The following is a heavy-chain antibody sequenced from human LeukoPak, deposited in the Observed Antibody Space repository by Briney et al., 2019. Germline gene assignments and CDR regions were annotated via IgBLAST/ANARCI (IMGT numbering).Heavy chain of an antibody. D-gene: IGHD3-22*01. CDR2: IKDDGNEE. J-gene: IGHJ4*02. Sequence: RPGGSLRLSCAASGFTFTSYWMSWVRQAPGKGLEWVANIKDDGNEEYYVDSVKGRFTISRDNAKNSLYLQMNSLRAEDTAVYYCGRDPYYDALDYWGQGILVTVSS. CDR3: GRDPYYDALDY. CDR1: GFTFTSYW. V-gene: IGHV3-7*01.